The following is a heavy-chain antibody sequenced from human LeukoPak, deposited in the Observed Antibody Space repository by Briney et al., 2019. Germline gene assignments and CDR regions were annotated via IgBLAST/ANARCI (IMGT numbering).Heavy chain of an antibody. CDR1: GGSISSGGYY. Sequence: SETLSLTCTVSGGSISSGGYYWSWIRQPPGKGLEWIGYIYYSGSTYYNPSLKSRVTISVDTSKNQFSLKLSSVTAADTAVYYCARDGWGILEWFYGAFDIWGQGTMVTVSS. CDR2: IYYSGST. D-gene: IGHD3-3*01. J-gene: IGHJ3*02. CDR3: ARDGWGILEWFYGAFDI. V-gene: IGHV4-31*03.